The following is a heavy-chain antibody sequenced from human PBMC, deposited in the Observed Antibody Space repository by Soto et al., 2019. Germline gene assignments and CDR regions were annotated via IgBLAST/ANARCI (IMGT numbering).Heavy chain of an antibody. CDR3: ARDYRYSSSWSNYYYGMDV. V-gene: IGHV1-18*01. CDR2: ISAYNGNT. D-gene: IGHD6-13*01. J-gene: IGHJ6*02. Sequence: ASVKVSCKASGYTFTRSGISLVRQAPGQGLEWMGWISAYNGNTNYAQKLQGRVTMTTDTSTSTAYMELRSLRSDDTAVYYCARDYRYSSSWSNYYYGMDVWGQGTTVTVSS. CDR1: GYTFTRSG.